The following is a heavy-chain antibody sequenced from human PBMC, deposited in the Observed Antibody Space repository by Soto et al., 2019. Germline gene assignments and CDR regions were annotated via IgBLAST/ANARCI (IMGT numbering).Heavy chain of an antibody. D-gene: IGHD3-3*01. J-gene: IGHJ3*02. CDR3: ARHSAYYDFWSGYTDAFDI. Sequence: QVQLQESGPGLVKPSQTLSLTCTVSGGSISSGGYYWSWIRQHPGKGLEWIGYIYYSGSTYYNPSLKSPVTIAVDKSKNQFSLKLSSVTAADTAVYYCARHSAYYDFWSGYTDAFDIWGQGTMVTVSS. CDR2: IYYSGST. V-gene: IGHV4-31*01. CDR1: GGSISSGGYY.